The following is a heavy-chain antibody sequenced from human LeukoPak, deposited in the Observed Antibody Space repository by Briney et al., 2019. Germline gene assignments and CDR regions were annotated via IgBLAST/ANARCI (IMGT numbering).Heavy chain of an antibody. Sequence: PGGSLRLSCAASGFTFSDYYMSWIRQAPGKGLEWVSYISSSGSTIYYADSVKGRFTISRDNAKNSLYLQMNSLRAEDTAVYYCARGGDIVVVPAAIGYFDYWGQGTLVTVSS. CDR1: GFTFSDYY. V-gene: IGHV3-11*04. CDR2: ISSSGSTI. D-gene: IGHD2-2*01. J-gene: IGHJ4*02. CDR3: ARGGDIVVVPAAIGYFDY.